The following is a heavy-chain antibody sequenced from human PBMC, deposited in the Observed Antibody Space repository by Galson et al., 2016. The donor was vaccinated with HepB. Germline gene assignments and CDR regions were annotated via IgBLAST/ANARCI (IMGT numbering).Heavy chain of an antibody. CDR1: DASISSSNW. D-gene: IGHD1-26*01. Sequence: SETLSLTCAVSDASISSSNWWTWVRQPPGKGLEWIGEIYRNGNTNLNPSLKSRVTISLDKSKNPLSLNLSPVTAADTAVYYCTRVPNSGSYPYPYSYGMDVWGQGTTVTVSS. CDR3: TRVPNSGSYPYPYSYGMDV. CDR2: IYRNGNT. V-gene: IGHV4-4*02. J-gene: IGHJ6*02.